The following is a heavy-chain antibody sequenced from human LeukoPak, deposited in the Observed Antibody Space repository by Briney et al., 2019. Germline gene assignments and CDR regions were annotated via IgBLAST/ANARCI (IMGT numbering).Heavy chain of an antibody. CDR1: GGSISSGDYS. CDR2: IYYSGST. D-gene: IGHD3-10*01. Sequence: SQTLSLTCTVSGGSISSGDYSWSWIRQPPGQGLEWIGYIYYSGSTYYNPSLKIRVTISVYTSKNQFSLKLSSVTAADTAVYYCAREGVGYYYGSGSYSAIDYWGQGTLVTVSS. J-gene: IGHJ4*02. V-gene: IGHV4-30-4*01. CDR3: AREGVGYYYGSGSYSAIDY.